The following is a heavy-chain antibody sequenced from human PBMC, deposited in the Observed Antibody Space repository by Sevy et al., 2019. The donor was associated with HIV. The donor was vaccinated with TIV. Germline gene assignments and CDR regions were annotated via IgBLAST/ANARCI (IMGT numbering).Heavy chain of an antibody. CDR1: GGSISSGGYS. CDR2: IYHSGST. J-gene: IGHJ5*02. V-gene: IGHV4-30-2*01. Sequence: SETLSLTCAVSGGSISSGGYSWSWIRQPPGKGLEWIGYIYHSGSTYYNPSLKSRVTISVDRSKNQFSLKLSSVTAADTAVYYCARAATGTTDNWFDPWGQRTLVTVSS. D-gene: IGHD1-1*01. CDR3: ARAATGTTDNWFDP.